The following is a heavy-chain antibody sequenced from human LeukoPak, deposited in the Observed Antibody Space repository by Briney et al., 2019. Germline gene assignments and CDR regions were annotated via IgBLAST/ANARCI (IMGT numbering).Heavy chain of an antibody. D-gene: IGHD3-10*01. CDR2: ISYDGSNK. V-gene: IGHV3-30-3*01. Sequence: PGRSLRLSCAASGFTFSSYAMHWVRQAPGKGLEWVAVISYDGSNKYYADSVKGRFTISRDNSKNTLYLQMNSLRAEDTAVYYCARDDRGDWGQGTLVTVSS. CDR3: ARDDRGD. J-gene: IGHJ4*02. CDR1: GFTFSSYA.